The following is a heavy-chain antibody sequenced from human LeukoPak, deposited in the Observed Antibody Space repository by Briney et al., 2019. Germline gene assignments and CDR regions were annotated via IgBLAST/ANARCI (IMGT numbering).Heavy chain of an antibody. V-gene: IGHV4-59*11. CDR3: ARGGYSYGYDDDFEY. CDR2: IYNRGST. Sequence: SETLSLTCTVSGGSISSHYWSWIRQPPGKGLKWIGYIYNRGSTNYNPSFKSRVTISGDTSKNRFSLKMTSVTAGDTAVYYCARGGYSYGYDDDFEYWGQGIPVTVSS. D-gene: IGHD5-18*01. J-gene: IGHJ4*02. CDR1: GGSISSHY.